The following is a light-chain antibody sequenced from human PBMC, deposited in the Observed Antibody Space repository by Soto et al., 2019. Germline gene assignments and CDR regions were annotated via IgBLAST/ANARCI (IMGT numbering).Light chain of an antibody. J-gene: IGKJ2*01. Sequence: EVVLTQSPDTLSLSPGGSATLSCRASQSVSSYLAWYQQRPGQALRLLIYDVSKRATGIPARFSGSGSRTDFTLTINSLEPEDFAIYYCQQYKAYSYTFGQGTKLEI. CDR3: QQYKAYSYT. CDR1: QSVSSY. V-gene: IGKV3-11*01. CDR2: DVS.